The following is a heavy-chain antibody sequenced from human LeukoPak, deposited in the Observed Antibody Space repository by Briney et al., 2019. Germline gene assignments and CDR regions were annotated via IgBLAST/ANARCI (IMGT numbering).Heavy chain of an antibody. CDR2: ISGSGGST. V-gene: IGHV3-23*01. D-gene: IGHD2-2*01. CDR1: GFIFYNYA. J-gene: IGHJ4*02. CDR3: AKDREVVVPAARGFDY. Sequence: GGSLRLSCAASGFIFYNYAMSWVRQAPGKGLEWVSAISGSGGSTYYADSVKGRFTISRDNSKNTLYLQMNSLRAEDTAVYYCAKDREVVVPAARGFDYWGQGTLVTVSS.